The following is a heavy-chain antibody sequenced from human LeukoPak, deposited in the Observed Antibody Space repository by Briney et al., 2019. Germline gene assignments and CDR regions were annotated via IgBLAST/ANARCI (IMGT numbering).Heavy chain of an antibody. D-gene: IGHD4-11*01. Sequence: GRSLRLSCAASAFTFSHYGMHWVRQAPGEGLEWVAVIWYDGGNKYYGDSVKGRFTISRDNSQNTLYLQMNSLRAEDTAVYYCTRDHYSNSIPFDYWGPGTLVTVSS. V-gene: IGHV3-33*01. CDR2: IWYDGGNK. CDR1: AFTFSHYG. J-gene: IGHJ4*02. CDR3: TRDHYSNSIPFDY.